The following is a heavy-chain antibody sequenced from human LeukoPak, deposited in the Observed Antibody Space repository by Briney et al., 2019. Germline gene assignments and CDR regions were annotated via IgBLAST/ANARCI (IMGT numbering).Heavy chain of an antibody. CDR1: GGSISSYY. CDR3: AKGSGYEAQYYYYYMDV. CDR2: INHSGST. Sequence: SETLSLTCTVSGGSISSYYWSWIRQPPGKGLEWIGEINHSGSTNYNPSLESRVTISIDTSKNQFSLKLSSVTAADTAVYYCAKGSGYEAQYYYYYMDVWGKGTTVTISS. J-gene: IGHJ6*03. D-gene: IGHD5-12*01. V-gene: IGHV4-34*01.